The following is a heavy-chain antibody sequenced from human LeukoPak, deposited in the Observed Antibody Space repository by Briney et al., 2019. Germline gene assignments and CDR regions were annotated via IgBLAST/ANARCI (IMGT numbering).Heavy chain of an antibody. Sequence: GGSLRLSCAASGFTFSSYAMSWVRQAPGKGLEWVSAISGSGGSTYYADSVKGRFTISRDNSKNTLYLQMNSLRAEDTAVYYCAKTREDYYDSSGFFDYWGQGTLVTVSS. J-gene: IGHJ4*02. CDR2: ISGSGGST. CDR1: GFTFSSYA. V-gene: IGHV3-23*01. CDR3: AKTREDYYDSSGFFDY. D-gene: IGHD3-22*01.